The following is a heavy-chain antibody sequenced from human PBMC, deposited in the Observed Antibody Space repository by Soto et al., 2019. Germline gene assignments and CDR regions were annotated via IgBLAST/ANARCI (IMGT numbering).Heavy chain of an antibody. D-gene: IGHD2-15*01. V-gene: IGHV3-48*01. Sequence: PGGSLRLSCAASGFTFSSYSMNWVRQAPGKGLEGGSYISSSSSTIYYADSVKGRFTISRDNAKNSLYLQMNSLRAEDTAVYYCARDSGYCSGGSCYGIGWFDPWGQGTLVTVSS. CDR2: ISSSSSTI. CDR1: GFTFSSYS. CDR3: ARDSGYCSGGSCYGIGWFDP. J-gene: IGHJ5*02.